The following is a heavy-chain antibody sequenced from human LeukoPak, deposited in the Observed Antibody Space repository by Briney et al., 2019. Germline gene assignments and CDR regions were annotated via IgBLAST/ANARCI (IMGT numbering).Heavy chain of an antibody. CDR1: GYTFTSYA. J-gene: IGHJ4*02. Sequence: ASVKVSCKASGYTFTSYALNWVRQAPGQGLEWMGWVNPNSGGTNYAQKFQGRVTMTRDTSFTTVYMELSTLKSDDAAVYYCARDNYGRLDYWGQGSLVTVSS. V-gene: IGHV1-2*02. CDR3: ARDNYGRLDY. D-gene: IGHD3-10*01. CDR2: VNPNSGGT.